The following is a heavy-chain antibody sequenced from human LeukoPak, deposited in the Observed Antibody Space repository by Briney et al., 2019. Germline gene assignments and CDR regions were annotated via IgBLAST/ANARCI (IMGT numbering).Heavy chain of an antibody. V-gene: IGHV3-21*06. CDR3: ARLADYDRSGYFDY. D-gene: IGHD3-22*01. J-gene: IGHJ4*02. CDR1: GFTFSSYS. Sequence: PGGSLRLSCAASGFTFSSYSMNWVRQAPGKGLEWVSSISSSSSYIYYADSVKGRFTISRDNAKNSLYLQMNSLRGEDTAVYYCARLADYDRSGYFDYWGQGTLVTVSS. CDR2: ISSSSSYI.